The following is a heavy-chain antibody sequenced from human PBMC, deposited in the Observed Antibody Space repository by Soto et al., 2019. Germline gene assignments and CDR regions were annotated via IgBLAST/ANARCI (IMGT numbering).Heavy chain of an antibody. Sequence: GGSLRLSCAASGFTFSSYAMHWVRRAPGKGLEWVAVISYDENNKYYADSVKGRFTISRDNSKNTLYLQMNSLRAEDTAVYYCAKVLTGDLDYWGQGTLVTVSS. V-gene: IGHV3-30*04. CDR1: GFTFSSYA. CDR2: ISYDENNK. D-gene: IGHD7-27*01. J-gene: IGHJ4*02. CDR3: AKVLTGDLDY.